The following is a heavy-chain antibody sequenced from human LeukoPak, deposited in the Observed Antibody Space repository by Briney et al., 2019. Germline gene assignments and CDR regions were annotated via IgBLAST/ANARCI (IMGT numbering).Heavy chain of an antibody. D-gene: IGHD6-13*01. Sequence: PSETLSLTCTVSGGSISSYYWSWIRQPAGKGLEWIGRIYTSGSTNYNPSLKSRVTMSVDTSKNQFSLKLSSVTAADTAVYYCARVAAAGDRRGYYYYGMDVWGQGTTVTVSS. CDR3: ARVAAAGDRRGYYYYGMDV. J-gene: IGHJ6*02. V-gene: IGHV4-4*07. CDR1: GGSISSYY. CDR2: IYTSGST.